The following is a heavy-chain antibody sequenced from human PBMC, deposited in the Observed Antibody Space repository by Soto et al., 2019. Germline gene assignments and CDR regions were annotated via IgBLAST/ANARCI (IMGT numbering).Heavy chain of an antibody. CDR1: GYRFTSYW. Sequence: GESLKISCRTSGYRFTSYWIAWVRQMPGKGLEWMGIIFPSDSDTRYSPSFQGQVTISADRSTSTVFLQWASLKASDTAVYFCARKDKSGYFNWFDPWGQGTMVTVYS. CDR3: ARKDKSGYFNWFDP. D-gene: IGHD3-22*01. V-gene: IGHV5-51*01. CDR2: IFPSDSDT. J-gene: IGHJ5*02.